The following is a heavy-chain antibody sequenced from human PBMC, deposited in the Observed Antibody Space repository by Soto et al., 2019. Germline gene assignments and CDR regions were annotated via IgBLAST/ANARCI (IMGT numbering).Heavy chain of an antibody. CDR3: VKGKYSASGLLDWFDP. V-gene: IGHV3-64D*06. D-gene: IGHD5-12*01. J-gene: IGHJ5*02. CDR1: GFTFSSYA. CDR2: ISSSGSST. Sequence: GRSLRLSCSVSGFTFSSYAMHWVRQAPGKGLEYASAISSSGSSTYYADSVEGRFTISRDNSKKTLYLQMTSLTVEDTAVYYCVKGKYSASGLLDWFDPWGQGTVVTVSS.